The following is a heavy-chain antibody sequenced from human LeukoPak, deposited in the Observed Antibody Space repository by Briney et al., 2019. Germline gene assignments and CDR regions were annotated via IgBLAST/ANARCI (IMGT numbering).Heavy chain of an antibody. J-gene: IGHJ4*02. CDR1: GYTFSTYP. CDR2: INTNTGSP. D-gene: IGHD3-22*01. Sequence: ASVKVSCKASGYTFSTYPINWVRQAPGQGLEWMGWINTNTGSPTYAQGPTGRFVFSLDTSVSTAFLQINSLKAEDTALYYCVRGIDTTGYFNYWGRGTLVTVSS. CDR3: VRGIDTTGYFNY. V-gene: IGHV7-4-1*02.